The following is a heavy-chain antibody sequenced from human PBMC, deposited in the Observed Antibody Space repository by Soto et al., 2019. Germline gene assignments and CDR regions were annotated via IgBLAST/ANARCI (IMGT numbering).Heavy chain of an antibody. CDR1: GFTFSNYG. V-gene: IGHV3-33*01. Sequence: QVQLVESGGGVVQPGRSLRLSCAASGFTFSNYGMHWVRQAPGKGLEWVAIIWYDGSDKYYADSVKGRFTISRDNSKNTLYLKMNSLRAEDTAVYYCARGWYSSGGDFDHWGQGALVTVSS. D-gene: IGHD6-25*01. CDR2: IWYDGSDK. CDR3: ARGWYSSGGDFDH. J-gene: IGHJ4*02.